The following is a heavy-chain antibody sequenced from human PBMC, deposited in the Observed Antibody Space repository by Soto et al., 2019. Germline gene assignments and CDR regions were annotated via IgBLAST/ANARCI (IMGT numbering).Heavy chain of an antibody. V-gene: IGHV1-46*01. CDR2: FNPSGGGT. D-gene: IGHD2-15*01. CDR3: ARAASYYFDS. CDR1: GYTFTSYY. Sequence: ASVKVSCKASGYTFTSYYIHWVRQAPGQGLEWMGRFNPSGGGTSYAQKFQGRVTMTRDTSTSTVYMELSSLRSEDTAVYYCARAASYYFDSWGQGTLVTLSS. J-gene: IGHJ4*02.